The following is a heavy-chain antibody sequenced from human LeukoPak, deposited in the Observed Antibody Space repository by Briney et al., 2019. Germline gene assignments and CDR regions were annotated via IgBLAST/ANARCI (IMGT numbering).Heavy chain of an antibody. D-gene: IGHD5-12*01. CDR2: IIPILGIA. Sequence: SVKVSCKASGGTFSSYAISWVRQAPGQGLEWMGRIIPILGIANYAQKFQGRVTITADKSTSTAYMELSSLRSEETAVYYCARSNGDGYHAFDIWGQGTMVTVSS. CDR3: ARSNGDGYHAFDI. CDR1: GGTFSSYA. V-gene: IGHV1-69*04. J-gene: IGHJ3*02.